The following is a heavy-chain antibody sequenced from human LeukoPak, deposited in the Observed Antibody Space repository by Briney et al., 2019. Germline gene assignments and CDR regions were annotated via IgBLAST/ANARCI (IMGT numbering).Heavy chain of an antibody. V-gene: IGHV4-34*11. CDR1: GGSFSGYY. Sequence: KTSETLSLTCAVYGGSFSGYYWSWIRQPPGKGLEWIGYIYYSGSTNYNPSLKSRVTISVDTSKNQFSLKLSSVTAADTAVYYCAREHYGSGSYYDYWGQGTLVTVSS. CDR2: IYYSGST. J-gene: IGHJ4*02. CDR3: AREHYGSGSYYDY. D-gene: IGHD3-10*01.